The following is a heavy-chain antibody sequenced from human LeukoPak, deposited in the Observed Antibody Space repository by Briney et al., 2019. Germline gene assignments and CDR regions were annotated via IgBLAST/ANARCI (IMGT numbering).Heavy chain of an antibody. Sequence: SQTLSLTCTVSGGSISSGGYYWSWIRQHPGKGLEWTGYIYYSGSTDYNPSLKSRATISIDTSKNQFSLKLSSVTAADTAVYYCARGKERWLQFALDYWGQGTLVTVSS. J-gene: IGHJ4*02. CDR2: IYYSGST. CDR1: GGSISSGGYY. D-gene: IGHD5-24*01. CDR3: ARGKERWLQFALDY. V-gene: IGHV4-31*03.